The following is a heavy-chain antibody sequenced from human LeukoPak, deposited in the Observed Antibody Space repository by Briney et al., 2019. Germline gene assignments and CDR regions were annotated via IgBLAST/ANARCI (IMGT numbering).Heavy chain of an antibody. CDR1: GGSISSSSYY. D-gene: IGHD3-10*01. J-gene: IGHJ6*03. CDR2: IYYSGST. Sequence: PSETLSLTCTVSGGSISSSSYYWGWIRQPPGKGLEWIGTIYYSGSTYYNPSPHSRVTISVDTSKNQFSLKLSSVTAADTAVYYCARHVATMVRGVNYYFYYMDVWGKGTTVTVSS. CDR3: ARHVATMVRGVNYYFYYMDV. V-gene: IGHV4-39*01.